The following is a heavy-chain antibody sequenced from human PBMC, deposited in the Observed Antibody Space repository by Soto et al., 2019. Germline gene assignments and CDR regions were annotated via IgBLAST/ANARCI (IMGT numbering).Heavy chain of an antibody. D-gene: IGHD3-3*01. CDR1: GGSISSYY. Sequence: SDTLSLTCTVSGGSISSYYWSWLRQPPGKGLEWIGYIYYSGSTNYNPSLKSRVTISVDTSKNQFSLKLSSVTAADTAVYYCARLRFLEWLFDPWGQGTLVTVSS. V-gene: IGHV4-59*08. CDR2: IYYSGST. CDR3: ARLRFLEWLFDP. J-gene: IGHJ5*02.